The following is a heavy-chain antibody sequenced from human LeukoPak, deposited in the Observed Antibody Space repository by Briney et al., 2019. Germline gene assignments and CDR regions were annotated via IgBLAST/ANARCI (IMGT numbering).Heavy chain of an antibody. D-gene: IGHD3-9*01. J-gene: IGHJ4*02. CDR3: ARRYYDILTGSFHFDY. CDR1: GYSFTSYW. Sequence: GESLQISSKGSGYSFTSYWIGWVRQMPGKGLEWMGIIYPGDSDTRYSPSFQGQVTISADKSISTAYLQWSSLKASDTAMYYCARRYYDILTGSFHFDYWGQGTLVTVSS. CDR2: IYPGDSDT. V-gene: IGHV5-51*01.